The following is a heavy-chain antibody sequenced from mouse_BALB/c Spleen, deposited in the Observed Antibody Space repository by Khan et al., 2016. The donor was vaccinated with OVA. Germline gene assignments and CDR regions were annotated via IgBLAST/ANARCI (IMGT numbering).Heavy chain of an antibody. V-gene: IGHV1-4*01. D-gene: IGHD2-14*01. CDR3: VREGAYHRSDGWFAY. CDR2: INPSNNYT. J-gene: IGHJ3*01. Sequence: QVQLKESGAELARPGASVKMSCKASGYTFTSYTIHWVRQRPGQAPEWIGHINPSNNYTNYNQNFKDKATLIVDKSSSTAYMQLSSLTSEDSAVYYGVREGAYHRSDGWFAYWGQGTLVTVSA. CDR1: GYTFTSYT.